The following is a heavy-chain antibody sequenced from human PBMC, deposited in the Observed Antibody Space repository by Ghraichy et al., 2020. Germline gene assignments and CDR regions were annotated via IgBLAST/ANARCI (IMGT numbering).Heavy chain of an antibody. Sequence: ASVKVSCKASGYTFTGYYMHWVRQAPGQGLEWMGWINPNSGGTNYAQKFQGWVTMTRDTSISTAYMELSRLRSDDTAVYYCARGAYYYGSGSYAFDIWGQGTMVTVSS. CDR3: ARGAYYYGSGSYAFDI. J-gene: IGHJ3*02. D-gene: IGHD3-10*01. CDR2: INPNSGGT. CDR1: GYTFTGYY. V-gene: IGHV1-2*04.